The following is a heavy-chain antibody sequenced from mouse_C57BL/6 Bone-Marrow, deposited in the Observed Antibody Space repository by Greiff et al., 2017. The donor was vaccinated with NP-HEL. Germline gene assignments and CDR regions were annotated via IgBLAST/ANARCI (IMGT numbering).Heavy chain of an antibody. CDR3: ARETPVYYYGSSGGFYAMDY. J-gene: IGHJ4*01. D-gene: IGHD1-1*01. V-gene: IGHV3-6*01. CDR2: ISYDGSN. CDR1: GYSITSGYY. Sequence: EVKLFESGPGLVKPSQSLSLTCSVTGYSITSGYYWNWIRQFPGNKLEWMGYISYDGSNNYNPSLKNRISITRDTSKNQFFLTLNSVTTEDTATYYCARETPVYYYGSSGGFYAMDYWGQGTSVTVSS.